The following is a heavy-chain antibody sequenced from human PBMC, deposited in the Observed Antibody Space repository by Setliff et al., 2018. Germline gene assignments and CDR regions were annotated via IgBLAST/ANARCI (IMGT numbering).Heavy chain of an antibody. V-gene: IGHV4-39*01. CDR1: GASINSGTYY. Sequence: PSETLSLTCTVSGASINSGTYYWAWIRQPPGKGLEWIGEINHSGSSNYNPSLKSRVTISVDTSKNLFSLKLSSVTAADTAVYYCATLRYFDWFLFDYWGQGTLVTVSS. D-gene: IGHD3-9*01. J-gene: IGHJ4*02. CDR3: ATLRYFDWFLFDY. CDR2: INHSGSS.